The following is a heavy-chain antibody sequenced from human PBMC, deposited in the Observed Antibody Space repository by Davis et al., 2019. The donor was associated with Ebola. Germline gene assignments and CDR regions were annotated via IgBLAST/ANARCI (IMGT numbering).Heavy chain of an antibody. CDR3: ARGPRVGALFDY. J-gene: IGHJ4*02. CDR2: ISHHNGYT. V-gene: IGHV4-34*01. D-gene: IGHD1-26*01. Sequence: MPSETLSLTCAVYGGSFSDYFWRWIRQPPEKGLEWIGEISHHNGYTNYNPSLKSRLSVSVDTSKNQFSLKLTSVTAADTAVYYCARGPRVGALFDYWGQGTLVTVSS. CDR1: GGSFSDYF.